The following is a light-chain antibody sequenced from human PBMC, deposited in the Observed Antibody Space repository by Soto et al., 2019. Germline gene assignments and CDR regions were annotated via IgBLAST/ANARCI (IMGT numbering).Light chain of an antibody. CDR2: AAS. V-gene: IGKV1-39*01. CDR1: QSISSY. CDR3: QQSYSTPTIT. J-gene: IGKJ5*01. Sequence: IQMTHSPSSLSGSVGDRVTITCXESQSISSYLNWYQQKPGKAPKLLIYAASSLQSGVPSRFSGSGSGTDFTLTISSLQPEDFATYYCQQSYSTPTITFGQGTRLEIK.